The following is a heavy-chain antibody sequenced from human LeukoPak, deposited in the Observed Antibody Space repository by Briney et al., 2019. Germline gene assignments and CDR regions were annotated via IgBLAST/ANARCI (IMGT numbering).Heavy chain of an antibody. Sequence: ASVKVSCKASGYTLISYGIGWVRQAPGQGLEWMGWISPYNGDTKYAHEVQGRATVTTDTSTSTAYMELRSLRSDDTALYFCARSNWEKTGGGFDVWGQGTMVTVSS. D-gene: IGHD1-1*01. V-gene: IGHV1-18*01. CDR1: GYTLISYG. CDR2: ISPYNGDT. J-gene: IGHJ3*01. CDR3: ARSNWEKTGGGFDV.